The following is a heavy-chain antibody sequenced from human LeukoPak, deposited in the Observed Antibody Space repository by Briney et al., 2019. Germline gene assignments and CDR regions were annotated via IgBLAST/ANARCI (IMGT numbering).Heavy chain of an antibody. CDR3: VLGDYYDSSGYYYSSLDY. Sequence: ASVTVSCTASGGTFSSYAISWVRQAPGQGLEWMGIINPSGGSTSYAQKFQGRVTMTRDTSTSTVYMELSSLRSEDTAVYYCVLGDYYDSSGYYYSSLDYWGQGTLVTVSS. V-gene: IGHV1-46*01. CDR2: INPSGGST. CDR1: GGTFSSYA. J-gene: IGHJ4*02. D-gene: IGHD3-22*01.